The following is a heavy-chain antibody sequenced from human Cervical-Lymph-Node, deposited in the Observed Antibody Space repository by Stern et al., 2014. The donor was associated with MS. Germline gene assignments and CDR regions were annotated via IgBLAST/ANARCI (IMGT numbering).Heavy chain of an antibody. Sequence: MQLVQSGAEVKKPGESLKISCKGSGYSFTSYWIGWVRQMPGQGLEWMGIIYPGDPDTRYSPSFQGRVTILAGKSISTPFLQWSSLKASDTAMYYCARQGGPSYDGSGSHDYWGQGTLVTVSS. CDR2: IYPGDPDT. V-gene: IGHV5-51*01. D-gene: IGHD3-10*01. CDR1: GYSFTSYW. J-gene: IGHJ4*02. CDR3: ARQGGPSYDGSGSHDY.